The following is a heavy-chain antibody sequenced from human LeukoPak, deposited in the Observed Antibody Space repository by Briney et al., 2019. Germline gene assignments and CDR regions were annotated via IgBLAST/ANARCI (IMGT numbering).Heavy chain of an antibody. CDR2: INSDGSST. CDR3: ASQQWLVSTFDI. V-gene: IGHV3-74*01. D-gene: IGHD6-19*01. J-gene: IGHJ3*02. CDR1: GFTFSSYW. Sequence: PGGSLRLSRAASGFTFSSYWMHWVRQAPGKGLVWVSRINSDGSSTSYADSVKGRFTISRDNVKNTLYLQMNSLRAEDTAVYCCASQQWLVSTFDIWGQGTMVTVSS.